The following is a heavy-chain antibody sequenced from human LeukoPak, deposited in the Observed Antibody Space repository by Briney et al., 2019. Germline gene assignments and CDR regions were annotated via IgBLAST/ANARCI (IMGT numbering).Heavy chain of an antibody. CDR3: ATGGGYRFAY. V-gene: IGHV7-4-1*02. J-gene: IGHJ4*02. Sequence: ASVKVSCKASGYSITNYAILWVRQAPGQGLEWMGWINTNTEKSTYAPGFTGRYVFSSDSSVNTAYLQISSLKAEDTALYYCATGGGYRFAYWGQGTLVTVSS. CDR1: GYSITNYA. CDR2: INTNTEKS. D-gene: IGHD6-25*01.